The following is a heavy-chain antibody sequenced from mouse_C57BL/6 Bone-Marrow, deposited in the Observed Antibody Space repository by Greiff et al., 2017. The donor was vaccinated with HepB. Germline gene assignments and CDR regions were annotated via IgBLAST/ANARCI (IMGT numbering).Heavy chain of an antibody. J-gene: IGHJ1*03. CDR1: GFTFSDYG. V-gene: IGHV5-17*01. CDR2: ISSGSSTI. CDR3: ARTGGGSSHWYFDV. D-gene: IGHD1-1*01. Sequence: DVKLQESGGGLVKPGGSLKLSCAASGFTFSDYGMHWVRQAPEKGLEWVAYISSGSSTIYYADTVKGRFTISRDNAKNTLFLQMTSLRSEDTAMYYCARTGGGSSHWYFDVWGTGTTVTVSS.